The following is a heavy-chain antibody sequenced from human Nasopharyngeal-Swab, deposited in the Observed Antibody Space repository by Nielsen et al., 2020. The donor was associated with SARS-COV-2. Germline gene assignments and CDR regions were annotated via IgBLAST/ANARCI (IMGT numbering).Heavy chain of an antibody. CDR2: INPSGGST. D-gene: IGHD2-15*01. J-gene: IGHJ4*02. V-gene: IGHV1-46*01. Sequence: WVRQPPGQGLEWMGLINPSGGSTSYAQKFQGRVTMTRDTSTSTVYMELSSLRSEDTAVYYCARDGSRDIVVVVAATTSCYFDYWGQGTLVTVSS. CDR3: ARDGSRDIVVVVAATTSCYFDY.